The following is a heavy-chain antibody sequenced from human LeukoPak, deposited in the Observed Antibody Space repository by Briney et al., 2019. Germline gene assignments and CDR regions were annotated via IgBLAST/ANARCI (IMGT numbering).Heavy chain of an antibody. CDR1: GYTFTGYY. D-gene: IGHD3-22*01. J-gene: IGHJ4*02. Sequence: ASVKVSCKASGYTFTGYYLHWVRQAPGQELEWMGWINPNSGDTNYAQKFQGRVTMTRDTSISTAYMELSSLRSDDTAVFYCARGDSSPYYYFDYWGQGTLVTVSS. CDR2: INPNSGDT. CDR3: ARGDSSPYYYFDY. V-gene: IGHV1-2*02.